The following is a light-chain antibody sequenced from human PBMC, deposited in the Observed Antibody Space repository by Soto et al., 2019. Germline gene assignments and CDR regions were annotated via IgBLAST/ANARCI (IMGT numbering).Light chain of an antibody. Sequence: TLSKGTRSLSPGVRATLSCRPLQSLSTSFLAGYHQKPGQAPRLLIYGAFSRPTGIPDRFSGSGSGTDFTPTTSSLEPEEDAVYYCKQYGNSIPITFGEGTSLEIK. V-gene: IGKV3-20*01. CDR2: GAF. J-gene: IGKJ5*01. CDR3: KQYGNSIPIT. CDR1: QSLSTSF.